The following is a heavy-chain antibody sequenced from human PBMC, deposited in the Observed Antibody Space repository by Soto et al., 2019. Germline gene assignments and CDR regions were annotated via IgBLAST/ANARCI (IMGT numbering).Heavy chain of an antibody. CDR1: GGTFSSYA. Sequence: SVKVSCKASGGTFSSYAISWVRQAPGQGLEWMGGIIPIFGTANYAQKFQGRVTITADESTSTAYMELSSLRSEDTAVYYCARGYCSGGSCYYYYYGMDGWGQGTTVTVSS. CDR3: ARGYCSGGSCYYYYYGMDG. J-gene: IGHJ6*02. D-gene: IGHD2-15*01. V-gene: IGHV1-69*13. CDR2: IIPIFGTA.